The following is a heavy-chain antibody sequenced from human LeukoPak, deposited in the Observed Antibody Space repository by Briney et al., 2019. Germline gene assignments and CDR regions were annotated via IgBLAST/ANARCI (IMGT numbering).Heavy chain of an antibody. J-gene: IGHJ5*02. Sequence: SETLSLTCAVYGGSFSGYYWSWIRKPPGKGLEWIGEINHSGSTNYNPSLKSRVTISVDTSKNQFSLKLSPVTAADTAVYYCARGPKVGSSGFDPWGQGTLATVSS. CDR3: ARGPKVGSSGFDP. V-gene: IGHV4-34*01. CDR2: INHSGST. CDR1: GGSFSGYY. D-gene: IGHD1-26*01.